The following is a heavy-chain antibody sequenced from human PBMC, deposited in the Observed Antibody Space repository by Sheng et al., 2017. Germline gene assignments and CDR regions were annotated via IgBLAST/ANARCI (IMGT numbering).Heavy chain of an antibody. Sequence: QVQLVQSGAEVKKPGSSVKVSCKASGGTFSSYTISWVRQAPGQGLEWMGRIIPILGIANYAQKFQGRVTITADKSTSTAYMELSSLRSEDTAVYYCARSPCGGDCYFPQPADNWFDPWGQGTLVTVSS. CDR1: GGTFSSYT. V-gene: IGHV1-69*02. J-gene: IGHJ5*02. CDR2: IIPILGIA. CDR3: ARSPCGGDCYFPQPADNWFDP. D-gene: IGHD2-21*01.